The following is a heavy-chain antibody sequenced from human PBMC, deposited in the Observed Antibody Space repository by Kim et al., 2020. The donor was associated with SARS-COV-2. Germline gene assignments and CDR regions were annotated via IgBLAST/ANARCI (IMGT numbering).Heavy chain of an antibody. CDR2: ISAYNGNT. V-gene: IGHV1-18*01. CDR1: GYTFTSYG. CDR3: ARDSPSRRGSYYTRDFDY. J-gene: IGHJ4*02. D-gene: IGHD1-26*01. Sequence: ASVKVSCKASGYTFTSYGISWVRQAPGQGLEWMGWISAYNGNTNYAQKLQGRVTMTTDTSTSTAYMELRSLRSDDTAVYYCARDSPSRRGSYYTRDFDYWGQGTLVTVSS.